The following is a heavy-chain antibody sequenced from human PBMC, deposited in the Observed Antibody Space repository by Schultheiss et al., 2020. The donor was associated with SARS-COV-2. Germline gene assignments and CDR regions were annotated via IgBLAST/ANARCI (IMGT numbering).Heavy chain of an antibody. J-gene: IGHJ6*03. V-gene: IGHV1-69*06. CDR1: GYTFTNYG. CDR2: IIPIFGAA. Sequence: SVKVSCKASGYTFTNYGISWLRQAPGQGLEWMGGIIPIFGAANYAHKFQGRVTITADKSTSTAYMELSSLRSEDTAVYYCARDRTRGYYYYMDVWGKGTTVTVSS. CDR3: ARDRTRGYYYYMDV.